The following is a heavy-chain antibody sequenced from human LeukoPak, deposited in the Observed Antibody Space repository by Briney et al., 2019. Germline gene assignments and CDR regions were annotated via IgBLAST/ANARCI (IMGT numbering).Heavy chain of an antibody. CDR1: GGSISSYY. CDR2: IYYSGST. D-gene: IGHD4-17*01. V-gene: IGHV4-59*01. Sequence: SETLSLTCTVSGGSISSYYWSWIRQPPGKGLEWIGYIYYSGSTNYNPSLKSRVTISVDTSKNQFSLKLSSVTAADTAVYYCARGWGTVTTFCYWGQGTLVTVSS. J-gene: IGHJ4*02. CDR3: ARGWGTVTTFCY.